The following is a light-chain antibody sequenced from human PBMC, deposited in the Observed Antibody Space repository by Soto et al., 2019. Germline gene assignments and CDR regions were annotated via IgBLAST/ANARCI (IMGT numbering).Light chain of an antibody. CDR1: QSVSSN. Sequence: EIVMTQSPATLSVSPGERATLSCRASQSVSSNLAWYQQKPGQAPRLLIYGASTRATGIPARFSGSGSGTEFTLAISSLQSEDFAVYYCQQYNQWPRTFGQGTKVDIK. V-gene: IGKV3-15*01. CDR2: GAS. CDR3: QQYNQWPRT. J-gene: IGKJ1*01.